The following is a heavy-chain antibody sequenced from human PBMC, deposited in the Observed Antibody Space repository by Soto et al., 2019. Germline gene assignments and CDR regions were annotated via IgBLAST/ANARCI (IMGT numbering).Heavy chain of an antibody. V-gene: IGHV3-11*01. CDR2: ISSSGSTI. CDR1: GFTFSDYY. Sequence: PGGSLRLSCAASGFTFSDYYMSWIRQAPGKGLEWVSYISSSGSTIYYADSVKGRFTISRDNAKNSLYLQMNSLRAEDTAVYYCARGGYCSSTSCYDVEYYYYYMDVWGKGTTVTVSS. CDR3: ARGGYCSSTSCYDVEYYYYYMDV. D-gene: IGHD2-2*01. J-gene: IGHJ6*03.